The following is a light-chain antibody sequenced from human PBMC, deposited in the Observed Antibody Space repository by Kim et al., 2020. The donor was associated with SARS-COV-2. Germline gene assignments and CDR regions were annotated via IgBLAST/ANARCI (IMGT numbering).Light chain of an antibody. V-gene: IGLV2-14*03. CDR1: SSDVGGYNY. J-gene: IGLJ2*01. Sequence: QSVLTQPASVSGSPRQSITISCTGTSSDVGGYNYVSWYQQHPGKAPKLMIYDVSNRPSGVSNRFSGSKSGNTASLTISGLQAEDEADYYCSSYTSSSTLVFGGGTQLTVL. CDR3: SSYTSSSTLV. CDR2: DVS.